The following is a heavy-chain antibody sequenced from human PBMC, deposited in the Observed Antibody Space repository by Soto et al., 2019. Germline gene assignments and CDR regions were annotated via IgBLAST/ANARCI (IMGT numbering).Heavy chain of an antibody. D-gene: IGHD1-26*01. Sequence: QAQLEESGGGVVQPGTSLRLSCSASSFSFSSSGMHWVRQPPGKGLEWVAAIWDDGGNKYYADSVRGRFTISRDNSKKPLFLKMNSLRAEDTALYYCARSSGSYFAAFYDTWGQGTLVSVSS. V-gene: IGHV3-33*01. CDR2: IWDDGGNK. J-gene: IGHJ4*02. CDR1: SFSFSSSG. CDR3: ARSSGSYFAAFYDT.